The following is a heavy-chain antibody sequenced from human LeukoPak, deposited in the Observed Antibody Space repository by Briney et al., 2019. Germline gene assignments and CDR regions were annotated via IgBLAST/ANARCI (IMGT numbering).Heavy chain of an antibody. CDR1: GFTFSSYG. Sequence: GGSLRLSCAASGFTFSSYGMHWVRQAPGKGREWVSGINWNGGSTGYADSVKGRFTISRDNAKNSLYLQMNSLRAEDTALYYCARDPYGDYGDCFDYWGQGTLVTVSS. J-gene: IGHJ4*02. V-gene: IGHV3-20*04. CDR3: ARDPYGDYGDCFDY. D-gene: IGHD4-17*01. CDR2: INWNGGST.